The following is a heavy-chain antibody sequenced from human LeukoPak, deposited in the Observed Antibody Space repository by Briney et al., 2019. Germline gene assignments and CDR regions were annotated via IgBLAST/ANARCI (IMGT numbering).Heavy chain of an antibody. CDR1: GDSISSYY. D-gene: IGHD5-12*01. Sequence: SETLSLTCTVSGDSISSYYWSWIRQPPGKGLEWIGYIYYSGSTNYNPSLKSRVTISVDTSKNQFSLKLSSVTAADTAVYYCAREGEVATTQGAFDIWGQGTMVTVSS. CDR2: IYYSGST. CDR3: AREGEVATTQGAFDI. V-gene: IGHV4-59*01. J-gene: IGHJ3*02.